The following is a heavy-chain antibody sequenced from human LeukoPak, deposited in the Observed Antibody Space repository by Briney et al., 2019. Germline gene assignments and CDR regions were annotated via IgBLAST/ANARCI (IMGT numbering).Heavy chain of an antibody. CDR1: GFTFSSYW. V-gene: IGHV3-74*01. Sequence: PGGSLRLSCAASGFTFSSYWMHWVRQAPGKGLVWVSRINSDGSSTSYADSVKGRFTISRDNAKNTLYLQMNSLRAEDTAVYYCAREYYDFWSGHPYYFDYWGQGTLVTVSS. D-gene: IGHD3-3*01. J-gene: IGHJ4*02. CDR3: AREYYDFWSGHPYYFDY. CDR2: INSDGSST.